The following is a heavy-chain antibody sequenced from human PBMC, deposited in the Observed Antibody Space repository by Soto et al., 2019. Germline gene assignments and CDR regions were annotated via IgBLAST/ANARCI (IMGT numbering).Heavy chain of an antibody. CDR2: ITSSSRFI. CDR3: AGTYDPADY. Sequence: EVHLVESGGGLVKPGGYLRLSCAASRISFSDYHMNWVRQAPGKGLEWVASITSSSRFINYADSVKGRFTISRDNTKNSLYLQKNSLRGEDTAVYYCAGTYDPADYWGQGTLVTGSS. CDR1: RISFSDYH. J-gene: IGHJ4*02. V-gene: IGHV3-21*01. D-gene: IGHD3-22*01.